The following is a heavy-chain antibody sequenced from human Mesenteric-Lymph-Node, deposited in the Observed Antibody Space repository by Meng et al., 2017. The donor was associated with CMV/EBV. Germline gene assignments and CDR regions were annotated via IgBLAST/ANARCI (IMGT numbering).Heavy chain of an antibody. J-gene: IGHJ4*02. CDR2: IYSGGST. CDR3: AKVSLEWLSLYYFDY. CDR1: GFTVSNNY. D-gene: IGHD3-3*01. V-gene: IGHV3-53*01. Sequence: GESLKISCVVSGFTVSNNYMTWVRQAPGKGLEWVSVIYSGGSTYYADSVKGRFTISRDNSKNTLYLQMNSLRAEDTAVYYCAKVSLEWLSLYYFDYWGQGTLVTVSS.